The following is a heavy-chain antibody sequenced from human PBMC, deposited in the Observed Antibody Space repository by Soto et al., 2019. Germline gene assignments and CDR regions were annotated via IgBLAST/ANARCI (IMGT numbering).Heavy chain of an antibody. D-gene: IGHD5-18*01. CDR3: ACIFSGGYNYGFHYYGMDV. Sequence: PSETLSLTCTVSGGSISSNIYYWGWIRQPPGKGLEWIGNIHYSGSTYYNPSLKSRVTISVDTSKNQFSLKLSSVTAADTAVYYCACIFSGGYNYGFHYYGMDVWGQGTTVTVSS. CDR2: IHYSGST. J-gene: IGHJ6*02. CDR1: GGSISSNIYY. V-gene: IGHV4-39*01.